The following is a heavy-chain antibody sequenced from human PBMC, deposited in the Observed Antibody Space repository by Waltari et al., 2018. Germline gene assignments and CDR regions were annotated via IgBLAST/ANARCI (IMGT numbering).Heavy chain of an antibody. CDR3: AYTYSSGWTGRAFDY. V-gene: IGHV4-34*01. J-gene: IGHJ4*02. D-gene: IGHD6-19*01. CDR1: GGSFSGYY. CDR2: INHSGST. Sequence: QVQLQQWGAGLLKPSETLSLTCAVYGGSFSGYYWSWIRQPPGKGLEWIGEINHSGSTNYHPSLKRRVTISVDTSKNQFSLKLSSVTAADTAVYYCAYTYSSGWTGRAFDYWGQGTLVTVSS.